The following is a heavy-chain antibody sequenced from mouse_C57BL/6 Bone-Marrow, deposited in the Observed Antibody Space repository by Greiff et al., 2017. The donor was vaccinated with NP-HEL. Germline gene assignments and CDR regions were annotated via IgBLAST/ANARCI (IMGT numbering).Heavy chain of an antibody. CDR2: INYDGSST. J-gene: IGHJ1*03. D-gene: IGHD1-1*01. CDR1: GFTFSDYY. V-gene: IGHV5-16*01. CDR3: ARDLYYYGSSYWYFDV. Sequence: DVKLVESEGGLVQPGSSMKLSCTASGFTFSDYYMAWVRQVPEKGLEWVANINYDGSSTYYLDSLKCRFIISRDNAKNILYLQMSSLKSEDTATYYCARDLYYYGSSYWYFDVWGTGTTVTVSS.